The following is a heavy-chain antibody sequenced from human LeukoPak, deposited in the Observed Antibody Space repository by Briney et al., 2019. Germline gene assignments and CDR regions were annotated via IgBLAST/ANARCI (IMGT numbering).Heavy chain of an antibody. D-gene: IGHD3-10*01. CDR3: AKEGRLGQLWLGESPPRGMDV. J-gene: IGHJ6*02. CDR2: ISGSGGST. Sequence: GGSLRLSCAASGFTFSSYAMSWVRQAPGKGLEWVSAISGSGGSTYYADSVKGRFTISRDNSKNTLYLQMNSLRAEDTAVYYCAKEGRLGQLWLGESPPRGMDVWGQGTTVTVSS. V-gene: IGHV3-23*01. CDR1: GFTFSSYA.